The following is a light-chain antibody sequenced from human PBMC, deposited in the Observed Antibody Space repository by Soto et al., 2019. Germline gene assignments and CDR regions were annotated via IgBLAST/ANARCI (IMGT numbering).Light chain of an antibody. V-gene: IGLV2-8*01. CDR2: EVT. CDR1: SSDVGTYDF. Sequence: QSALTQPPSASGSPGQSVTISCTGASSDVGTYDFVSWYQPHPGKAPKPMIYEVTKRPSGVPDPFSGSRSGNTASLTVSGLQAEDEADYYCTSDAGSNNFDVFGTGTKVTVL. J-gene: IGLJ1*01. CDR3: TSDAGSNNFDV.